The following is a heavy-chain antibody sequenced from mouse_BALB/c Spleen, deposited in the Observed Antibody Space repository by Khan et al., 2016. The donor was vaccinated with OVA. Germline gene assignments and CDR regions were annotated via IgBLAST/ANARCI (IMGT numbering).Heavy chain of an antibody. CDR3: SRRGAVRATSDYFDC. Sequence: QVQLKQSGAELVRPGTSVKMSCKAAGYTFTNYWIGWVKQRPGHGLEWIGDTYPGGGSTNYNEKFTGKATRIADTSSSTAYIQRSGLSSVNSAIYYCSRRGAVRATSDYFDCWGQGTTLTVSS. D-gene: IGHD3-1*01. CDR1: GYTFTNYW. CDR2: TYPGGGST. J-gene: IGHJ2*01. V-gene: IGHV1-63*02.